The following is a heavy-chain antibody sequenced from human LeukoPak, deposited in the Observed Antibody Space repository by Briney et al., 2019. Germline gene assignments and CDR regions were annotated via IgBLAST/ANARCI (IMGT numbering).Heavy chain of an antibody. V-gene: IGHV5-51*01. J-gene: IGHJ1*01. CDR2: IYPGDSDT. CDR1: EYSFTSYW. D-gene: IGHD2-21*02. Sequence: GESLKISGKGFEYSFTSYWIGWVRKMPGKGLEWMGIIYPGDSDTRYSPSFQGQVTISADKSISTAYLQWSSLKASDTAMYYCATAYCGGDCPDAEYFQHWGQGTLVTVSS. CDR3: ATAYCGGDCPDAEYFQH.